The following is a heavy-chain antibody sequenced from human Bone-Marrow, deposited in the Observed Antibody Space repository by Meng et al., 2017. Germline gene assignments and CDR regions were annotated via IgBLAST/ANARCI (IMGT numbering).Heavy chain of an antibody. J-gene: IGHJ3*02. CDR1: GFTFSSYA. D-gene: IGHD4-17*01. V-gene: IGHV3-30*01. CDR3: ARAGLPHDYGDPGLDAFDI. Sequence: LSLTCAASGFTFSSYAMHWVRQAPGKGLEWVAVISYDGSNKYYADSVKGRFTISRDNSKNTLYLQMNSLRAEDTAVYYCARAGLPHDYGDPGLDAFDIWGQGTMVTVSS. CDR2: ISYDGSNK.